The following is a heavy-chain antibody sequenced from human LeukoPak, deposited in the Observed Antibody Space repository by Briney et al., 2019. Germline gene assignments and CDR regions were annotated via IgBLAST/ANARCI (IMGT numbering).Heavy chain of an antibody. D-gene: IGHD2/OR15-2a*01. J-gene: IGHJ4*02. Sequence: GESLRLSCAASGFTFSRYWMHWVRQAPGGGLVWVSRIDEHGTTIDYADSVRDRFTISRDNAKNTLYLQMNSLRAEDTAVYYCARPFDHNSIDIWGQGTLVTVSS. CDR3: ARPFDHNSIDI. V-gene: IGHV3-74*01. CDR2: IDEHGTTI. CDR1: GFTFSRYW.